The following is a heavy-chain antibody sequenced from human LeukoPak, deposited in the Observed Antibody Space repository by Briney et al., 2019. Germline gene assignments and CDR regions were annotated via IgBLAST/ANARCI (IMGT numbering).Heavy chain of an antibody. CDR3: AKRMWQQLFTFDY. CDR1: GFTFSSYG. Sequence: GRSLRLSCAASGFTFSSYGMHWVRQAPGKGLEWVAVISYDGSNKYYADSVKGRFTISRDNSKNTLYLQMNSLRAEDTAVYYCAKRMWQQLFTFDYWGRGTLVTVSS. CDR2: ISYDGSNK. J-gene: IGHJ4*02. V-gene: IGHV3-30*18. D-gene: IGHD6-13*01.